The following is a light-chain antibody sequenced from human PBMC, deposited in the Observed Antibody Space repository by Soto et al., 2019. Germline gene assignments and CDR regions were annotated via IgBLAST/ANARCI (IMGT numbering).Light chain of an antibody. V-gene: IGKV1-5*03. CDR3: QQYNSWWT. J-gene: IGKJ1*01. CDR2: KAS. CDR1: QSISSW. Sequence: DIQMTQTPSTLSASVGERVTITCRASQSISSWLAWYQQKPGKAPKLLIYKASSLESGVPSRFSGSGSGTEFTLTISSLQPDDFATYYCQQYNSWWTFGQGTKVDI.